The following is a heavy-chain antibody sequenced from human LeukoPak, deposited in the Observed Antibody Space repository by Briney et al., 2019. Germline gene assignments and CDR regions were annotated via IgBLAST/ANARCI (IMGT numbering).Heavy chain of an antibody. V-gene: IGHV4-4*07. J-gene: IGHJ4*02. CDR3: ARHGEGGDYFDY. CDR1: GGSISSYY. D-gene: IGHD3-16*01. CDR2: IYTSGST. Sequence: SETLSLTCTVSGGSISSYYWSWIRQPAGKGLEWIGRIYTSGSTNYNASLKSRVSMSVDTSKNQFSLKLSSVTAADTAVYYCARHGEGGDYFDYWGQGTLVTVSS.